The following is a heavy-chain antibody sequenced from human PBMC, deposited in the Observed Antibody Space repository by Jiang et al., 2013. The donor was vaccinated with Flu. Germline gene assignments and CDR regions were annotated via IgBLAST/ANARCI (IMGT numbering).Heavy chain of an antibody. D-gene: IGHD5-18*01. CDR1: YW. CDR2: IYPGDSDT. Sequence: YWIGWVRQMPGKGLEWMGIIYPGDSDTRYSPSFQGQVTISADKSISTAYLQWSSLKASDTAMYYCASRGYSYGYYFDYWGQGTLVTVSS. CDR3: ASRGYSYGYYFDY. V-gene: IGHV5-51*01. J-gene: IGHJ4*02.